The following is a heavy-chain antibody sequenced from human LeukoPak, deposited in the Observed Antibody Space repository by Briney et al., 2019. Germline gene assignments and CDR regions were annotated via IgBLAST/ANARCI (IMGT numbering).Heavy chain of an antibody. J-gene: IGHJ6*02. Sequence: ASVKVSCKASGGTFSSYAISWVRQAPGQGLEWMGWMNPNSGNTGYAQKFQGRVTMTRNTSISTAYMELSSLRSEDTAVYYCARVLEWQQPYYYYYGMDVWGQGTTVTVSS. V-gene: IGHV1-8*02. CDR1: GGTFSSYA. CDR3: ARVLEWQQPYYYYYGMDV. CDR2: MNPNSGNT. D-gene: IGHD3-3*01.